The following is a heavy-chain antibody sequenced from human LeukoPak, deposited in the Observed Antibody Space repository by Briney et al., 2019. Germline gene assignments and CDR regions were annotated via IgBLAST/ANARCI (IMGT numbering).Heavy chain of an antibody. V-gene: IGHV3-48*03. D-gene: IGHD2-21*02. J-gene: IGHJ4*02. Sequence: GGSLRLSCAASGFTFSSYEMNWVRQAPGKGLEWVSYVSISSTIYYADSVKGRFTISRDNAKNSLYLQMNSLRDEDTAVYYCARVCRGGDCSEGDYWGQGTLVTVSS. CDR1: GFTFSSYE. CDR3: ARVCRGGDCSEGDY. CDR2: VSISSTI.